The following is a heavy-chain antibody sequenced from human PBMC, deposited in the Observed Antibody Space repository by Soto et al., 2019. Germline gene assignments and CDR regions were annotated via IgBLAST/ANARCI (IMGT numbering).Heavy chain of an antibody. J-gene: IGHJ4*02. D-gene: IGHD2-15*01. V-gene: IGHV3-21*01. CDR3: ARDVCSGGSCYSFDY. CDR2: ISSSSSYL. CDR1: GFTFSSYS. Sequence: GGSLRLSCAASGFTFSSYSMTWVRQAPGKGLKWVSSISSSSSYLYYADSVKGRFTISRDNAKNSLYLQVNSLRAEDTAVYYCARDVCSGGSCYSFDYWGQGAQVTVSS.